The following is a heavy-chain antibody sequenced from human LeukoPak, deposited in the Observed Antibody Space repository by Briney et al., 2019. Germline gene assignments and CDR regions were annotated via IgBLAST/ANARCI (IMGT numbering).Heavy chain of an antibody. V-gene: IGHV1-2*02. J-gene: IGHJ3*02. CDR2: INPNSGDT. D-gene: IGHD3-3*01. CDR3: ARTAQFGVVEDAFDI. CDR1: GYTFTDYY. Sequence: ASVKVSCKASGYTFTDYYMHWVRQAPGLGLEWMGWINPNSGDTHYAQNFQGRVTMTRDTSISTAYMELSRLRSDDTAVYYCARTAQFGVVEDAFDIWGQGTMVTVSS.